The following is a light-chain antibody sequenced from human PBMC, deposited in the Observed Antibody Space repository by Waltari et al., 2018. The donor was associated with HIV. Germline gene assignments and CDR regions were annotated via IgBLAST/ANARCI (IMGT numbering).Light chain of an antibody. J-gene: IGKJ5*01. CDR3: QQYYSSPFT. Sequence: DIVMTQSPDSLAVSLGERATLNCKSSQNVLFNSNKKNSLAWYQHKSGQPPKLLIYWASSREFGGPDRFSGGGSGTDFTLTISNLQAEDVATYYCQQYYSSPFTFGQGTRLEIK. CDR1: QNVLFNSNKKNS. CDR2: WAS. V-gene: IGKV4-1*01.